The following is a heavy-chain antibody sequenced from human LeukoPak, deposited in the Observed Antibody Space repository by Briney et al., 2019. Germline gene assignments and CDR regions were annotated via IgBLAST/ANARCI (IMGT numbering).Heavy chain of an antibody. CDR3: ARQVYYYDSRGLDAFDI. D-gene: IGHD3-22*01. CDR2: IYISGST. CDR1: GGSISSYY. Sequence: SETLSLTRTVSGGSISSYYWSWIRQPPGKGLEWIGYIYISGSTNYNPSLKSRVTISVDTSKNQFSLKLSSVTAADTAVYYCARQVYYYDSRGLDAFDIWGQGTMVTVSS. J-gene: IGHJ3*02. V-gene: IGHV4-4*09.